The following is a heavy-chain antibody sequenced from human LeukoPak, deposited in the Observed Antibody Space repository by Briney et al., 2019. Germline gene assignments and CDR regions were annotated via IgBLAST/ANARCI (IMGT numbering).Heavy chain of an antibody. Sequence: GGSLRLSCAASGFSFSTFAMTWVRQAPGKGLEWVSAISGSGDNTYYADSVKGRFTISRDNAKNSLFLQMNSLRAEDTAVYYCARVALSMGENGFDIWGQGTMVTVSS. V-gene: IGHV3-23*01. D-gene: IGHD2/OR15-2a*01. CDR2: ISGSGDNT. CDR1: GFSFSTFA. CDR3: ARVALSMGENGFDI. J-gene: IGHJ3*02.